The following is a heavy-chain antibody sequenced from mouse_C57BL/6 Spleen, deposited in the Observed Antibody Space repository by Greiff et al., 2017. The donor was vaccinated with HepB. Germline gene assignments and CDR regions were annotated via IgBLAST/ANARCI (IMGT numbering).Heavy chain of an antibody. Sequence: VKLQESGPELVKPGASVKISCKASGYTFTDYYINWVKQRPGQGLEWIGWIFPGSGSTYYNEKFKGKATLTVDKSSSTAYMLLSSLTSEDSAVYFCARESNYPYWYFDVWGTGTTVTVSS. CDR1: GYTFTDYY. V-gene: IGHV1-75*01. CDR3: ARESNYPYWYFDV. CDR2: IFPGSGST. D-gene: IGHD2-5*01. J-gene: IGHJ1*03.